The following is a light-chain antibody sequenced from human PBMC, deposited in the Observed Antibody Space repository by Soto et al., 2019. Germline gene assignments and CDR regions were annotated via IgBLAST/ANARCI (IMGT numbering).Light chain of an antibody. J-gene: IGLJ1*01. CDR3: VASDESMNGHV. CDR1: SSNIGSNS. Sequence: QSALTQPPSASGTPGQRVTISCSGSSSNIGSNSVGSYQQLPGAAPQVLISTTDNRPSGVPDRFSGSKSATSAALPISGLQSEDEADYYCVASDESMNGHVFGTGTKLTVL. CDR2: TTD. V-gene: IGLV1-44*01.